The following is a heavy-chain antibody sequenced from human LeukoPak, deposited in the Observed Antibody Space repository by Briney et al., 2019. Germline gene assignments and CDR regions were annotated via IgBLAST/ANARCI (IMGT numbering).Heavy chain of an antibody. CDR1: GFTFSSYE. CDR2: ISSSGSTI. Sequence: PGGSLRLSCAASGFTFSSYEMNWVRQAPGKGLEWVSYISSSGSTIYYADSVKGRFTISRDNAKNSLYLQMNSLRAEDTAVYYCAREAWGSYLRYFDYWGQGTLVTVSS. D-gene: IGHD1-26*01. V-gene: IGHV3-48*03. J-gene: IGHJ4*02. CDR3: AREAWGSYLRYFDY.